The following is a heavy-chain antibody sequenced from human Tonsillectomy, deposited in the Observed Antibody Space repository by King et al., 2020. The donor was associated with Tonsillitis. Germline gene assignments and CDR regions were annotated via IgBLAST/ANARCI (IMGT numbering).Heavy chain of an antibody. V-gene: IGHV3-23*04. CDR1: GFTFSTYA. Sequence: VQLVESGGGLVQPGGSLRLPCAASGFTFSTYAMSWVPQPPGKGLEWVPAICSSGGSTCYADSVKGRFTISRDNSKNTLYLQMNSLRAEDTAVYYCADSSISGYWGQGTLVTVSS. CDR2: ICSSGGST. J-gene: IGHJ4*02. CDR3: ADSSISGY. D-gene: IGHD6-13*01.